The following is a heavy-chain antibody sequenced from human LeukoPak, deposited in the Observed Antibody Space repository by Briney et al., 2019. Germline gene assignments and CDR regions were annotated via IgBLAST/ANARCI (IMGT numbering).Heavy chain of an antibody. D-gene: IGHD3-22*01. CDR3: AKEGYYESFHYFDY. CDR2: IRYDGSNK. J-gene: IGHJ4*02. V-gene: IGHV3-30*02. CDR1: GFTFSSYG. Sequence: GGSLRLSCAASGFTFSSYGMHWVRQAPGKGLEWVAFIRYDGSNKYYADSVKGRFTISRDNSKNTLYLQMNSLRAEDTAVYYCAKEGYYESFHYFDYWGQGTLVTVSS.